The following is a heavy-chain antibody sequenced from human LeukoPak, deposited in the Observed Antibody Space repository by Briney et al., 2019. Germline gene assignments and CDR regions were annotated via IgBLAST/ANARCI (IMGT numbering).Heavy chain of an antibody. V-gene: IGHV1-2*02. CDR2: INPNSGGT. J-gene: IGHJ3*02. CDR1: GYTFTGYY. D-gene: IGHD5-18*01. Sequence: ASVKVSCKASGYTFTGYYMHWVRQAPGQGLEWMGWINPNSGGTNYAQKFQGRVTMTRDTATSTAYMELSRLRSDDTAVYYCARQDSYGYNDAFDIWGQGTMVTVSS. CDR3: ARQDSYGYNDAFDI.